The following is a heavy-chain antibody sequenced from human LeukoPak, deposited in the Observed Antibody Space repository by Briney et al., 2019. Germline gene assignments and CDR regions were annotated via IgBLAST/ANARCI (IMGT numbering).Heavy chain of an antibody. CDR1: RFTFSSYA. J-gene: IGHJ4*02. D-gene: IGHD6-13*01. Sequence: GGSLTLSRAASRFTFSSYAMSWVRQAPGKGLEWVSAIRGSGGSTYYADSVKGRFTISRDNSKNTLYLQMNSLRAEDTAVYYCAKDIAAAGTGLGDYWGQGTLVTVSS. CDR3: AKDIAAAGTGLGDY. V-gene: IGHV3-23*01. CDR2: IRGSGGST.